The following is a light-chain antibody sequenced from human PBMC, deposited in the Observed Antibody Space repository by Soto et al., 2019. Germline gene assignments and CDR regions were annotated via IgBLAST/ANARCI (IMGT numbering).Light chain of an antibody. V-gene: IGKV3-15*01. Sequence: EIVLTQSPATLSVSPGERATLSCRASQSVNSNLAWYQQKPGQAPRLLIYGASTRATGIPARFSGSGSGTEFTLTISSMQSEDFAVYYWQQYNNWPPWTFGEGTKVEIK. CDR2: GAS. J-gene: IGKJ1*01. CDR1: QSVNSN. CDR3: QQYNNWPPWT.